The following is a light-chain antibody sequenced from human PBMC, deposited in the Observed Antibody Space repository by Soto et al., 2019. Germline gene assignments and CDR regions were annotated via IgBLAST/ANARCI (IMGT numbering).Light chain of an antibody. V-gene: IGKV3-20*01. Sequence: EIVLTQSPGTLSLSPGERATLSCRASQSVANNYLAWYQQKPGQDPRFLIYDASSRATGIPDRFSGSGSGTDFTLTLSRLEPEDFEVYYCEQYGSTPLTFGGGTKVEIK. CDR1: QSVANNY. CDR3: EQYGSTPLT. CDR2: DAS. J-gene: IGKJ4*01.